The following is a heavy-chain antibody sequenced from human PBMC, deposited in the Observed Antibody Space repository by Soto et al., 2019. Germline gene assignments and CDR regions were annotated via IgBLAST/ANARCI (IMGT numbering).Heavy chain of an antibody. J-gene: IGHJ4*02. D-gene: IGHD3-3*01. CDR3: ARDVLNSYDFWSGSPLDY. Sequence: GGSLRLSCAASGFTFSSYSMNWVRQAPGKGLEWVSYISSSSSTIYYADSVKGRFTISRDNAKNSLYLQMNSLRAEDTAVYYCARDVLNSYDFWSGSPLDYWGQGTLVTVSS. CDR1: GFTFSSYS. V-gene: IGHV3-48*01. CDR2: ISSSSSTI.